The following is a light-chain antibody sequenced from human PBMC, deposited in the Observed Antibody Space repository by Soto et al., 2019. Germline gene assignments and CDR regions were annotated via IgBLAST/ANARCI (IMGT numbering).Light chain of an antibody. CDR2: DAS. CDR1: QSISSY. J-gene: IGKJ4*01. V-gene: IGKV3-11*01. CDR3: QQRNNWPPT. Sequence: LLTQSPATLSVSPGXRVTLSCRASQSISSYLAWYQQRPGQPSRLLIYDASNRATGIPARFSGSGSGTDFTLTISSLEPEDFALYFCQQRNNWPPTFRGGTKVE.